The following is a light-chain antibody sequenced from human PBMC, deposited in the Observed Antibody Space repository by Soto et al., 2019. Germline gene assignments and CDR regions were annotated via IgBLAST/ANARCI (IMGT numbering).Light chain of an antibody. CDR3: QQYGSSPPRT. J-gene: IGKJ1*01. CDR2: GAS. Sequence: EIVLTQSPGTLSLSPGERATLSCRASQSVSSSYLAWYQQKPGQAPRLLIYGASSMSTGIPDRFSGSGSGTAFTLTISRLEPDDFAVYYCQQYGSSPPRTFGQGTKVDIK. V-gene: IGKV3-20*01. CDR1: QSVSSSY.